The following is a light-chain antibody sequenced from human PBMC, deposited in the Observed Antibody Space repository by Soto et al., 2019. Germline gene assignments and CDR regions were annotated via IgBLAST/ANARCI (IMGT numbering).Light chain of an antibody. CDR1: KIGSKS. J-gene: IGLJ2*01. CDR3: HVWDNSDLSL. Sequence: SYELTQPPSVSVAPGQTARITCGGDKIGSKSVHWYQQRPGQAPVLVVYDDADRPSGITERFSGSNSGNTATLNITRVEAGDEADYYCHVWDNSDLSLFGGGTKLTVL. V-gene: IGLV3-21*02. CDR2: DDA.